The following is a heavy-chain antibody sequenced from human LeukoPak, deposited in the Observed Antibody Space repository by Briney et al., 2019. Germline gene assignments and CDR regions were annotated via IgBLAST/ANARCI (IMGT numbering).Heavy chain of an antibody. V-gene: IGHV4-30-4*02. CDR1: GGSINSGNYY. CDR3: ASAKRGTEYNY. Sequence: PSETLSLTCTVSGGSINSGNYYWSWIRQPPGKGLEWIGYIYYSGSTYYNPSLKSRVTISVDTSKNQFSLKLSSVTAADTAVYYCASAKRGTEYNYWGQGTLVTVSS. D-gene: IGHD1-1*01. CDR2: IYYSGST. J-gene: IGHJ4*02.